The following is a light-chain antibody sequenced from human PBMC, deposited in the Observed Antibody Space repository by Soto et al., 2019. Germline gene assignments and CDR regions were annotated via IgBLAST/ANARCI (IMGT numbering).Light chain of an antibody. CDR2: KAS. Sequence: DIHMTQSPSSRSASVEDGVTITFRASQSIGDLLAWYQQKPGEAPKVLIYKASYLESGVPSRFSGSGSGTEFTLTISSLQPEDLATYYCQHYSAFSVTFGQGTKVDIK. V-gene: IGKV1-5*03. CDR3: QHYSAFSVT. CDR1: QSIGDL. J-gene: IGKJ1*01.